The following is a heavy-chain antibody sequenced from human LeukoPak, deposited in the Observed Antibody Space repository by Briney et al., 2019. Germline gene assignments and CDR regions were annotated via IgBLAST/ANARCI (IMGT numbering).Heavy chain of an antibody. J-gene: IGHJ4*02. D-gene: IGHD6-19*01. V-gene: IGHV3-21*01. Sequence: GGSLRLSCAASGFTFSSYSMNWVRQAPGKGLEWVSSISSSSSYICYADSVKGRFTISRDNAKNSLYLQMNSLRAEDTAVYYCARDRRASGWSDYFDYWGQGTLVTVSS. CDR1: GFTFSSYS. CDR3: ARDRRASGWSDYFDY. CDR2: ISSSSSYI.